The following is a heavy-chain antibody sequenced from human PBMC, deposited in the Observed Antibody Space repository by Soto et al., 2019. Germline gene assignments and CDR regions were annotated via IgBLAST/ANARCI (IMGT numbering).Heavy chain of an antibody. Sequence: GASLRLSCVASGFTFSDYAMTCVRQAPGKGLECVSVISATGATTYYADSVRGRFTISRDNSKNTLNLQMNDLRVEDTAVIYCAKGRKSTEKDIAVMLAAASSIQHWGQGTLVTVSS. J-gene: IGHJ1*01. V-gene: IGHV3-23*01. D-gene: IGHD2-15*01. CDR2: ISATGATT. CDR1: GFTFSDYA. CDR3: AKGRKSTEKDIAVMLAAASSIQH.